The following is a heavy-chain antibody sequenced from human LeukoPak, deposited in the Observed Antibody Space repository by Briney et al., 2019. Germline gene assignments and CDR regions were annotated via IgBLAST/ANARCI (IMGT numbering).Heavy chain of an antibody. CDR3: ARVGGFTYGCDY. Sequence: GASLQISCKGSGYIFTSYWIRWVRQLPGKGLEWMGRIDPSDSYTKYSPSFQGHVTISADKSTNTAYLQWTSLQASDSAMYYCARVGGFTYGCDYWGQGTLVTVSS. CDR1: GYIFTSYW. J-gene: IGHJ4*02. D-gene: IGHD5-18*01. V-gene: IGHV5-10-1*01. CDR2: IDPSDSYT.